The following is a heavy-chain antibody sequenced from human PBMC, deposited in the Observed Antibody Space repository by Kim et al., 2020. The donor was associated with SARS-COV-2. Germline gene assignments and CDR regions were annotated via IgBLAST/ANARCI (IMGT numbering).Heavy chain of an antibody. CDR2: GTT. J-gene: IGHJ4*02. D-gene: IGHD2-15*01. V-gene: IGHV3-15*01. CDR3: TTAPVVPDY. Sequence: GTTDYAAPVKGRFTISRDDSKNTLYLQMNSLKTEDTAVYYCTTAPVVPDYWGQGTLVTVSS.